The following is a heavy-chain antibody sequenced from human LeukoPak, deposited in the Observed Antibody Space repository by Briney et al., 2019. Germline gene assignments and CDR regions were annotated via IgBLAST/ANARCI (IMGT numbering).Heavy chain of an antibody. D-gene: IGHD2-15*01. CDR3: AREGYCTGGSCYTSGDYYYGMDV. Sequence: GASVKVSCKASGYTFTSYDINWVRQATGQGLEWMGWMNPNSGNTVYAQKFQGRVTMTRNTSISTAYMELSSLRSEDTAVYYCAREGYCTGGSCYTSGDYYYGMDVWGQGTTVTVSS. CDR2: MNPNSGNT. CDR1: GYTFTSYD. V-gene: IGHV1-8*01. J-gene: IGHJ6*02.